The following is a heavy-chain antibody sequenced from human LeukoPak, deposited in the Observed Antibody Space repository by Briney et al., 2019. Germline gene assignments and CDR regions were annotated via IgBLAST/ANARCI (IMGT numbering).Heavy chain of an antibody. J-gene: IGHJ5*01. Sequence: GGSLRLSGAAPGFTLSSHWMHWVRQAPGKGLMWVSRIHRDGTRTTCADSVKGRFIISRDDAKGTVHLQMNSLKGEDTAIYYCARGGAFSHGSIDSWGQGTLVTVSS. CDR1: GFTLSSHW. V-gene: IGHV3-74*01. CDR2: IHRDGTRT. CDR3: ARGGAFSHGSIDS. D-gene: IGHD3-10*01.